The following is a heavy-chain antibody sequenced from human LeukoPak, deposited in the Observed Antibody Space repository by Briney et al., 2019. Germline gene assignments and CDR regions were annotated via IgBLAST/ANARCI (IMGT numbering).Heavy chain of an antibody. D-gene: IGHD2-2*01. V-gene: IGHV4-39*01. CDR3: ARQVGCSSNSCYYYGMDV. Sequence: SETLSLTYTVSGGSISDSSYYWAWIRQPPGKGLEWIGTIYSGSTYSNPSLKSRVTMSVDTSKSQFSLELSSVTAADTAEYYCARQVGCSSNSCYYYGMDVWGQGTTVTVSS. CDR1: GGSISDSSYY. CDR2: IYSGST. J-gene: IGHJ6*02.